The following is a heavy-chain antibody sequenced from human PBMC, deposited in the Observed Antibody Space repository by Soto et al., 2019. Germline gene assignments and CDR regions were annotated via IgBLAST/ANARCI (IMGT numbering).Heavy chain of an antibody. V-gene: IGHV3-48*02. CDR1: GFTFSSDS. J-gene: IGHJ4*02. CDR2: ISGSGTK. D-gene: IGHD6-13*01. CDR3: ARGWYGGNLGY. Sequence: GGSLRLSCAAAGFTFSSDSMNWVRQAPGKGLEWVSYISGSGTKYYADSVKGRFTVSRDNSKSSLYLQMNSLRDEDTAVYYCARGWYGGNLGYWGQGTLVTVSS.